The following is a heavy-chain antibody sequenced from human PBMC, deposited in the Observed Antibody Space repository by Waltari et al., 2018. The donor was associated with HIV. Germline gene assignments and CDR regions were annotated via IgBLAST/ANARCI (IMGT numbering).Heavy chain of an antibody. Sequence: EVQLVESGGGLVQPGRSLRLSGAASGFPFDDYAMHWVRQAPGKGLEWVSGISWNSGTIGYADSVKGRFTISRDNAKNSLYLQMNSLRAEDTALYYCAKDKRSGYGGNSVWYFDLWGRGTLVTVSS. CDR2: ISWNSGTI. CDR1: GFPFDDYA. V-gene: IGHV3-9*01. CDR3: AKDKRSGYGGNSVWYFDL. J-gene: IGHJ2*01. D-gene: IGHD4-17*01.